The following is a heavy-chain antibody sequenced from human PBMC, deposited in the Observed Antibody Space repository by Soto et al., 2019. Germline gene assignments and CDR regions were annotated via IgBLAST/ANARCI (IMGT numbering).Heavy chain of an antibody. Sequence: QVQLVQSGAEVKKPGASVKVSCKVSGYTLTELSMHWVRQAPGKGLEWMGGFDPEDGETIYAQKFQGRVTMTEETSTDTAYMELSSLRSEDTAVYYCATWLSRRPFDYWGQGTLVTVSS. CDR3: ATWLSRRPFDY. V-gene: IGHV1-24*01. J-gene: IGHJ4*02. D-gene: IGHD3-22*01. CDR1: GYTLTELS. CDR2: FDPEDGET.